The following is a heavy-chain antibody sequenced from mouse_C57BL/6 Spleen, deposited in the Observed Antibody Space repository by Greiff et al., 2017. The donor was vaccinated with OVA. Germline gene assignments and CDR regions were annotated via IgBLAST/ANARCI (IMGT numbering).Heavy chain of an antibody. CDR2: INPNNGGT. V-gene: IGHV1-18*01. J-gene: IGHJ3*01. Sequence: VQLQQSGPELVKPGASVKIPCKASGYTFTDYNMDWVKQSHGKSLEWIGDINPNNGGTIYNQKFKGKATLTVDKSSSTAYMELRSLTSEDTAVDYCARSRYGSSPWFAYWGQGTLVTVSA. D-gene: IGHD1-1*01. CDR3: ARSRYGSSPWFAY. CDR1: GYTFTDYN.